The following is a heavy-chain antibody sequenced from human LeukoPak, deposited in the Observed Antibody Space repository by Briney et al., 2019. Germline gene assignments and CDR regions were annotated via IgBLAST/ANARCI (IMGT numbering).Heavy chain of an antibody. D-gene: IGHD2-2*01. CDR3: ARDRHYCSSTSCPKYFQH. CDR2: ISAYNGNT. Sequence: ASVKVSCKASGYTFTSYGISWVRQAPGQGLEWMGWISAYNGNTNYAQKLQGRVTMTTDTSTSTAYMELRSLRSDGTAVYYCARDRHYCSSTSCPKYFQHWGQGTLVTVSS. V-gene: IGHV1-18*01. CDR1: GYTFTSYG. J-gene: IGHJ1*01.